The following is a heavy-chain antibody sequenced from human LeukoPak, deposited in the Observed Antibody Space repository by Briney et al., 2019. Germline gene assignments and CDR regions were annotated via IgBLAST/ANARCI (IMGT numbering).Heavy chain of an antibody. D-gene: IGHD6-19*01. CDR2: IIPILGIA. CDR3: ARAYSSGWYSFDY. CDR1: GGTFSSYA. J-gene: IGHJ4*02. Sequence: SVKVSCKASGGTFSSYAISWVRQAPGQGLEWMGRIIPILGIANYAQKFQGRVTITADKSTSTAYMELSSLRSEDTAVYYCARAYSSGWYSFDYWGQGTLVTVSS. V-gene: IGHV1-69*04.